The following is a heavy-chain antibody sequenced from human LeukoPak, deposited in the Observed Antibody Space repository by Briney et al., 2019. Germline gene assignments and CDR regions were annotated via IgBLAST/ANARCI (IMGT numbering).Heavy chain of an antibody. V-gene: IGHV3-53*01. D-gene: IGHD3-22*01. CDR2: IYSGGST. CDR3: ARDLGYYDSSGYYYSYFQH. J-gene: IGHJ1*01. CDR1: GFTVSSNY. Sequence: GSLRLSCAASGFTVSSNYMSWVRQAPGKGLEWVSVIYSGGSTYYADSVKGRFTISRDNSKNTLYLQMNSLRAEDTAVYYCARDLGYYDSSGYYYSYFQHWGQGTLVTVSS.